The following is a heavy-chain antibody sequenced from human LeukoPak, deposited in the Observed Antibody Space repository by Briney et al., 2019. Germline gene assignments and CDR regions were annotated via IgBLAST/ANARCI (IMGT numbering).Heavy chain of an antibody. D-gene: IGHD6-19*01. CDR3: TRVGFSSGWYYFDY. Sequence: PGGSLRLSCTASGFTFCDYAMSWVRQAPGKGLEWVGFIRSKAYGGTTEYAASVKGRFTISRDDSKSIAYLQMNSLKTEDTAVYYCTRVGFSSGWYYFDYWGQGTLVTVSS. V-gene: IGHV3-49*04. J-gene: IGHJ4*02. CDR2: IRSKAYGGTT. CDR1: GFTFCDYA.